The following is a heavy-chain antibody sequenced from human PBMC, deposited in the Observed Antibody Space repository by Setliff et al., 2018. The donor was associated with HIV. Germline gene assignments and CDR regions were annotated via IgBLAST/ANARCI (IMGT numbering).Heavy chain of an antibody. CDR3: ARQLSNSLES. V-gene: IGHV1-18*01. CDR2: ISPHNGDT. Sequence: ASVKVSCKASGYSFTTSGVSWVRQAPGQGLEWMGWISPHNGDTTIPQRFQGRVTMTTDTSINTAYMELRGLRSDDTAVYYCARQLSNSLESWGQGTLVTVSS. J-gene: IGHJ4*02. D-gene: IGHD7-27*01. CDR1: GYSFTTSG.